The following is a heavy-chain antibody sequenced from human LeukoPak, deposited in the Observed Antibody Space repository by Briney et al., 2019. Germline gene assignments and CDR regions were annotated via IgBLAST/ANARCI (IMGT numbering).Heavy chain of an antibody. CDR3: ARGGGQYCSGGSCYYFDY. CDR1: GDSISSYY. CDR2: IYYSGST. D-gene: IGHD2-15*01. V-gene: IGHV4-59*12. Sequence: SETLSLTCTVSGDSISSYYWSWIRQPPGKGLEWIGYIYYSGSTIYNPSLNSRVTISVDTSKNQFSLKLSSVTAADTAVYYCARGGGQYCSGGSCYYFDYWGQGTLVTVSS. J-gene: IGHJ4*02.